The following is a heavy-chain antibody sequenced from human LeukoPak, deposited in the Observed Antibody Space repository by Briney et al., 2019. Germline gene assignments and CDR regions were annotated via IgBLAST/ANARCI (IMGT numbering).Heavy chain of an antibody. V-gene: IGHV3-23*01. CDR2: ISGSGGST. CDR3: ARGFRSRTKPYYYYMDV. CDR1: GFTFSSYA. Sequence: GGSLRLSCAASGFTFSSYAMSWVRQAPGKGLEWVSAISGSGGSTYYADSVKGRFTISRDNSKNTLYLQMNSLRAEDTAVYYCARGFRSRTKPYYYYMDVWGKGTTVTVSS. D-gene: IGHD2-8*01. J-gene: IGHJ6*03.